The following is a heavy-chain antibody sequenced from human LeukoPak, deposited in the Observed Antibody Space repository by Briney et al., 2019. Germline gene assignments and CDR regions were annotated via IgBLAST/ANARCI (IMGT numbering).Heavy chain of an antibody. Sequence: SETLSLTCTVSGASISGYYWSWIRQPPGKGLDYIGYIYYTGSTNYNPSLKSRVTISVDTSKNQVSLKLSAVTAADTAVYYCARGRGGGGTSNNWFDPWGQGTHVIVSS. CDR2: IYYTGST. CDR3: ARGRGGGGTSNNWFDP. J-gene: IGHJ5*02. CDR1: GASISGYY. V-gene: IGHV4-59*01. D-gene: IGHD2-15*01.